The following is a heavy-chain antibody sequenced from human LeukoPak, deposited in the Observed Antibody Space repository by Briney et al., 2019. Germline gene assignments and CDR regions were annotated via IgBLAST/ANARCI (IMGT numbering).Heavy chain of an antibody. D-gene: IGHD6-19*01. Sequence: GGSLRLSCAASGFTVSSNYMSWVRQAPGKGLEWVSVIYSGGSTYYADSVKGRFTISRDNSKNTLYLQMNSLRAEDTAVYYCARLSSGLGSGYWGQGTLVTVSS. J-gene: IGHJ4*02. CDR1: GFTVSSNY. CDR2: IYSGGST. V-gene: IGHV3-53*01. CDR3: ARLSSGLGSGY.